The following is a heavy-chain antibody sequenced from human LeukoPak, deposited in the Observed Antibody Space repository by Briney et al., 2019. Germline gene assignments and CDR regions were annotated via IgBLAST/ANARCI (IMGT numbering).Heavy chain of an antibody. V-gene: IGHV4-61*02. CDR2: IYTSGST. D-gene: IGHD1-26*01. J-gene: IGHJ4*02. Sequence: SQTLSLTCTVSGGSISSGSYYWSWIRQPAGKGLEWIGRIYTSGSTNYNPSLKSRVTISVDTSKNRFSLKLSSVTAADTAVYYCARGSRSYGLDYWGQGTLVTVSS. CDR3: ARGSRSYGLDY. CDR1: GGSISSGSYY.